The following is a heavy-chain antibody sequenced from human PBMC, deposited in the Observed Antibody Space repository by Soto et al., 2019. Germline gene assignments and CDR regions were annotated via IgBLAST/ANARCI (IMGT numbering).Heavy chain of an antibody. CDR3: AREGSYDTMDY. CDR2: IGHDGSEK. Sequence: LRLSCAPSGFIFSDYGMHWVRQAPGQGLQWVAFIGHDGSEKYYVESVKGRFTISRDTLKNTLYLQMNSLRAEDTALYYCAREGSYDTMDYWGLGTLVTVSS. J-gene: IGHJ4*02. D-gene: IGHD3-22*01. CDR1: GFIFSDYG. V-gene: IGHV3-33*01.